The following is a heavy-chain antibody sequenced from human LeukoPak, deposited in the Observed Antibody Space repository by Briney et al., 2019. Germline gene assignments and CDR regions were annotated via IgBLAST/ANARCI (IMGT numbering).Heavy chain of an antibody. CDR1: GFSLSTSGVG. Sequence: SGPTRVNPTQTLTLTFTFSGFSLSTSGVGVGWSRQPPAKPLEWLALIYWDDDKRYSPSLKSRLTITKDTYKNQVVLTMTNMDPVDTATYYCAHVWFGPSFDYWGQGTLVTVSS. V-gene: IGHV2-5*02. CDR3: AHVWFGPSFDY. J-gene: IGHJ4*02. CDR2: IYWDDDK. D-gene: IGHD3-10*01.